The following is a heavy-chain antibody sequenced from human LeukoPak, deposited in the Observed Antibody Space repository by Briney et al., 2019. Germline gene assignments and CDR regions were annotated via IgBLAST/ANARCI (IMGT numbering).Heavy chain of an antibody. J-gene: IGHJ4*02. V-gene: IGHV3-23*01. Sequence: PGGSLRLSCAASGFTFSSYAMSWVRQAPGKGLEWVSAISGSGGSTYYADSVKGRFTISRDNSKNTLCLQMNSLRAEDTAVYYCAKDPRGDVYDFWSGHFDYWGQGTLVTVSS. CDR1: GFTFSSYA. CDR3: AKDPRGDVYDFWSGHFDY. D-gene: IGHD3-3*01. CDR2: ISGSGGST.